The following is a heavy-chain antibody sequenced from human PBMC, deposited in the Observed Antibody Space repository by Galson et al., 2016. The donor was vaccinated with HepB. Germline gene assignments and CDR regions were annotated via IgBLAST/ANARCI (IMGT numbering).Heavy chain of an antibody. CDR1: GFSVSGSI. J-gene: IGHJ6*02. D-gene: IGHD3-10*01. CDR2: IKSKADSYAT. Sequence: SLRLSCAASGFSVSGSIVHWVRQASGKGLEWVGRIKSKADSYATTSPESGKGSFTISRDDSKNTAYLEMNSLKTEDTAVYYGTVDVSGYHAMDVWGQGTTVTVSS. CDR3: TVDVSGYHAMDV. V-gene: IGHV3-73*01.